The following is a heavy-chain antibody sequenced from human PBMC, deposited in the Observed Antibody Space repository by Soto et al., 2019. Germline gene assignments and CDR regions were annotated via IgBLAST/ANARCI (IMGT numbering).Heavy chain of an antibody. V-gene: IGHV3-23*01. Sequence: GGSLRLSCEASGFIFTSYAMNWVRQTPEKGLEWISGISGSGGTIYYADSVKGRVTISRDNSRNTLYLQMNSLRVEDTAVYYCAKSRIRIRGVIRYFDSWGQGTLVTVSS. CDR1: GFIFTSYA. CDR3: AKSRIRIRGVIRYFDS. CDR2: ISGSGGTI. J-gene: IGHJ4*02. D-gene: IGHD3-10*01.